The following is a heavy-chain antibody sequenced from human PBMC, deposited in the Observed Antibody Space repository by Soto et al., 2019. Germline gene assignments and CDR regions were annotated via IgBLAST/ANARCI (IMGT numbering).Heavy chain of an antibody. V-gene: IGHV3-74*01. J-gene: IGHJ4*02. CDR1: GFTFSSYW. Sequence: GGSLRLSCAASGFTFSSYWMHWVRQAPGKGLVWVSRINSDGSSTSYADSGKGRFTISRDNAKNTLYLQMNGLRAEDMAVYYCVRGGSSSGWYHGVYWGQGTLVTVSS. D-gene: IGHD6-19*01. CDR2: INSDGSST. CDR3: VRGGSSSGWYHGVY.